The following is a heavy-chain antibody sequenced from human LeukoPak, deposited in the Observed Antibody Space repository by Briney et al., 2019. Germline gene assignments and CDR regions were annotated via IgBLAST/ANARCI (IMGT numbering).Heavy chain of an antibody. J-gene: IGHJ6*02. Sequence: GGSLRLSYAASGFTFSSYGMRWVRQAPGKGLEWVAVIWYDGSNKYYADSVKGRFTISRDNSKNTLYLQMNSLRAEDTAVYYCARDTRPGDYYYYGMDVWGQGTTVTVSS. D-gene: IGHD2-2*01. CDR3: ARDTRPGDYYYYGMDV. CDR1: GFTFSSYG. V-gene: IGHV3-33*01. CDR2: IWYDGSNK.